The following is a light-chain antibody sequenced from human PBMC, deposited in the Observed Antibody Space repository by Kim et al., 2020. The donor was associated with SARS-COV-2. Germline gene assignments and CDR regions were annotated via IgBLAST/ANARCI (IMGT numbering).Light chain of an antibody. CDR1: QSVTRN. CDR3: QQYNRWPPYI. Sequence: SPGTRATLACGATQSVTRNFAWYQQRPGQAPRLLICGASIRATGIPDRFSGSGSGTEFTLTISSLQPEDFALYYWQQYNRWPPYIFGQGTKLEI. CDR2: GAS. J-gene: IGKJ2*01. V-gene: IGKV3-15*01.